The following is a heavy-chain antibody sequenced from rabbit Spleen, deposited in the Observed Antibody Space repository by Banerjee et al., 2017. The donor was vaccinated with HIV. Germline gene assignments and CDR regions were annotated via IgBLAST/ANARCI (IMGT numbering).Heavy chain of an antibody. CDR1: GIDFSSDYY. D-gene: IGHD7-1*01. CDR3: ASGFYAGYAMDL. J-gene: IGHJ4*01. Sequence: QEQLEESGGGLVKPGASLTLTCTASGIDFSSDYYMCWVRQAPGKGLEWIGCIYASSGTTYYASWAKGRFTISKTSSTTVTLQMTSLTDADTATYFCASGFYAGYAMDLWGPGTLVTVS. V-gene: IGHV1S45*01. CDR2: IYASSGTT.